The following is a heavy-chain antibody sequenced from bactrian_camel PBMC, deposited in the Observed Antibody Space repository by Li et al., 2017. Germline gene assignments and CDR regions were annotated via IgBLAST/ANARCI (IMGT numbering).Heavy chain of an antibody. CDR2: IGSDGTS. D-gene: IGHD4*01. CDR1: GFIASGCG. Sequence: HVQLVESGGGSVQAGGSLRLSCTGPGFIASGCGLDWYRQAAGKPREWVSHIGSDGTSRYGDAVKGRVTTSLDKAKDTVYLRMNNLKPEDTAKYFCALDGTRLCPRGPWGQGTQVTVS. V-gene: IGHV3S53*01. CDR3: ALDGTRLCPRGP. J-gene: IGHJ6*01.